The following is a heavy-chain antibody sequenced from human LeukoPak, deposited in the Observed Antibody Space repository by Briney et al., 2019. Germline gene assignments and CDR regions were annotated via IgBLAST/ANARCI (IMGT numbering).Heavy chain of an antibody. J-gene: IGHJ6*03. CDR3: ARDWYCSSTSCYPYMDV. Sequence: GASVKVSCKASGYTFTGYYMHWVRQAPGQGLEWMGWINPNSGGTNYAQKFQGRVTMTRDTSISTAYMELSRLRSDDTAVYYCARDWYCSSTSCYPYMDVWGKGTTVTVSS. V-gene: IGHV1-2*02. CDR1: GYTFTGYY. D-gene: IGHD2-2*01. CDR2: INPNSGGT.